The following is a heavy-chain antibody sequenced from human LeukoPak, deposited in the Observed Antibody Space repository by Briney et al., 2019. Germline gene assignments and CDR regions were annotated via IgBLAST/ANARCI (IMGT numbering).Heavy chain of an antibody. V-gene: IGHV3-7*01. CDR3: ARGGPAAGRFDY. CDR1: GFTFSSYW. D-gene: IGHD6-13*01. J-gene: IGHJ4*02. Sequence: GGSLRLSCAASGFTFSSYWMSWVRQAPGKGLEWVANVKQDGSEKFYVDSVKGRFTISRDNSKNTLYLQMNSLRAEDTAVYYCARGGPAAGRFDYWGQGTLVTVSS. CDR2: VKQDGSEK.